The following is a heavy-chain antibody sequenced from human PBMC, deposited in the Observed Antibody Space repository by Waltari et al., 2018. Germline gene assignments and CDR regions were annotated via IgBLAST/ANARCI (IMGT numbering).Heavy chain of an antibody. J-gene: IGHJ4*02. CDR2: ISPYNGKT. V-gene: IGHV1-18*01. D-gene: IGHD3-22*01. Sequence: QVRLVQSGPQVKKPGASMKVSCKASGYTFTTYGITWVRQAPGQGLEWVGWISPYNGKTYYAQKLQDRRTVTSDTSTTTAYLELRSLRPDDTAVYFCARDLRAYYDSSGRGVYWGQGTLVAVSS. CDR1: GYTFTTYG. CDR3: ARDLRAYYDSSGRGVY.